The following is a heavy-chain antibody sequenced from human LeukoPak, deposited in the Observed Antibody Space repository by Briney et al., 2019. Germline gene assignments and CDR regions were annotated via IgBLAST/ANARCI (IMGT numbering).Heavy chain of an antibody. CDR1: GYTFSTYW. CDR3: ARRLSSSLNWFDP. CDR2: IYPGDSDT. Sequence: GESLKISCKGSGYTFSTYWIGWVRQMPGKGLEWMGIIYPGDSDTRYSPSFQGQVTISVDKSISTAYLQWSSLKASDTAMYYCARRLSSSLNWFDPWGQGTLVTVSS. V-gene: IGHV5-51*01. D-gene: IGHD6-6*01. J-gene: IGHJ5*02.